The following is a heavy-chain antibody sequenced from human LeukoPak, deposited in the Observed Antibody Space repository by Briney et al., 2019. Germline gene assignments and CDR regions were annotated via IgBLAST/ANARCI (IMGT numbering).Heavy chain of an antibody. Sequence: PGGSLRLSCAASGFTFSSYEMNWVRQPPGKGLEWIGYMHYSGSTFYSPSPKSRVTISVDSSKNQFFLRLSSVTAADTAVYYCAREIFVSGSYSGWFDPWGQGTLVTVSS. J-gene: IGHJ5*02. CDR1: GFTFSSYEMN. V-gene: IGHV4-30-4*08. CDR3: AREIFVSGSYSGWFDP. CDR2: MHYSGST. D-gene: IGHD3-10*01.